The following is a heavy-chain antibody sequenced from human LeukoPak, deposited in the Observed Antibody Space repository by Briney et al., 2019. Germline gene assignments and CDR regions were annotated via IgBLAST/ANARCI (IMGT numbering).Heavy chain of an antibody. J-gene: IGHJ4*02. Sequence: GGSLRLSCAASGFTFSDYYMSWIRQAPGKGLEWVSVIYSGGSTYYADSVKGRFTISRDNSKNTLYLQMNSLRAEDTAVYYCATAVRGSYTCDYWGQGTLVTVSS. D-gene: IGHD1-26*01. V-gene: IGHV3-66*01. CDR2: IYSGGST. CDR1: GFTFSDYY. CDR3: ATAVRGSYTCDY.